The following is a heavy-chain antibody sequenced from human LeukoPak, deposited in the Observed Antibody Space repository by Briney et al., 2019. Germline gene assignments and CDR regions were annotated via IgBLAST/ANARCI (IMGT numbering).Heavy chain of an antibody. CDR1: GFTFSSYA. CDR2: ISGSGGST. J-gene: IGHJ4*02. Sequence: GGSLRLSCAASGFTFSSYAMTWVRQAPGKGLEWVSFISGSGGSTYYAEYVKGRFTISRDNSKNTLYLQMNSLRAEDTAVYYCAKYGNTRIITGAGHFDYWGEGILVTVSS. D-gene: IGHD3-16*01. CDR3: AKYGNTRIITGAGHFDY. V-gene: IGHV3-23*01.